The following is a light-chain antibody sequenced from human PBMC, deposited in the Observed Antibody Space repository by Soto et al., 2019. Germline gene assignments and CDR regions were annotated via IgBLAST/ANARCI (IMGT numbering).Light chain of an antibody. CDR1: QSVSSN. V-gene: IGKV3-15*01. Sequence: EILMTQSPATLSVSPGERPTLSCRASQSVSSNLAWYQQKPGQAPRLLIYGAFIRATGIPARFSGSASGTEFPLTISGLQSEDFAVYYCQQYKNWPPLYTFGQGTKLEIK. CDR2: GAF. J-gene: IGKJ2*01. CDR3: QQYKNWPPLYT.